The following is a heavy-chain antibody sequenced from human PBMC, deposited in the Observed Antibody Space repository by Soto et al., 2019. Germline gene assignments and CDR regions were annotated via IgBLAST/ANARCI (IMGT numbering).Heavy chain of an antibody. CDR1: GYTFTSYG. CDR2: ISAYNGNT. V-gene: IGHV1-18*01. J-gene: IGHJ4*02. D-gene: IGHD6-13*01. Sequence: ASVKVSCKACGYTFTSYGISWVRQAPGQGLEWMGWISAYNGNTNYAQKLQGRVTMTTDTSTSTAYMELRSLRSDDTAVYYCVRSSSWYKLADYWGQGTLVTVSS. CDR3: VRSSSWYKLADY.